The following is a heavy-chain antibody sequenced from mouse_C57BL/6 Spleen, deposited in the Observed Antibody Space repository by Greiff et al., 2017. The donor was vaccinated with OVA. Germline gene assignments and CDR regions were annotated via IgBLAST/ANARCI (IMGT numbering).Heavy chain of an antibody. V-gene: IGHV1-50*01. Sequence: QVQLQQPGAELVKPGASVKLSCKASGYTFTSYWMQWVKQRPGQGLEWIGEIDPSDSYTNYNQKFKGKATLTVDTSSSTAYMQLSSLTSEDSAVYYCARGGSSYRYFDVWGTGTTATVSS. CDR2: IDPSDSYT. CDR3: ARGGSSYRYFDV. CDR1: GYTFTSYW. J-gene: IGHJ1*03. D-gene: IGHD1-1*01.